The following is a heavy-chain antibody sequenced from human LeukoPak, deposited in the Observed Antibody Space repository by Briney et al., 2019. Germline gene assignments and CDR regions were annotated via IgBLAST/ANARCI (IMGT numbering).Heavy chain of an antibody. D-gene: IGHD6-13*01. J-gene: IGHJ4*02. CDR2: ISYDGSNK. Sequence: PGGSLRLSCAASGFTFSSYGMHWVRQAPGKGLEWVAVISYDGSNKYYADSVKGRFTISRDNSKNTLYLQMNSLRAEDTAVYYCAKDGLAAAPDYWGQGTLVTVSS. CDR1: GFTFSSYG. CDR3: AKDGLAAAPDY. V-gene: IGHV3-30*18.